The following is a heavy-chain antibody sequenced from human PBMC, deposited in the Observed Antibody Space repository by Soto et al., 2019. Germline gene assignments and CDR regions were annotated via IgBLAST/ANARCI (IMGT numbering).Heavy chain of an antibody. V-gene: IGHV3-48*02. CDR1: GFTFSSYS. D-gene: IGHD2-15*01. CDR3: ARDRDIVVVVAATPSSKNWYFDL. CDR2: ISRTSTI. Sequence: GGSLRLSCAASGFTFSSYSMNWVRQAPGKGLEWVSYISRTSTIYYADSVKGRFTISRDNANNSLYLQMNSLRDEDTAVYYCARDRDIVVVVAATPSSKNWYFDLWGRGTLVTVSS. J-gene: IGHJ2*01.